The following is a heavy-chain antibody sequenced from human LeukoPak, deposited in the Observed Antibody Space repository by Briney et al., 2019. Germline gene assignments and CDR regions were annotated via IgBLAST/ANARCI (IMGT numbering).Heavy chain of an antibody. J-gene: IGHJ3*02. CDR2: ISGSGGST. CDR1: GFTFSSYG. CDR3: ARDQSSSWYHDAFDI. V-gene: IGHV3-23*01. D-gene: IGHD6-13*01. Sequence: GGSLTLSCAASGFTFSSYGMSWVRQAPGKGLEWVSAISGSGGSTFYADSVKGRFTISRDNYKNTLYLQMKSLRAEDTAVYYCARDQSSSWYHDAFDIWGQGTMVTVSS.